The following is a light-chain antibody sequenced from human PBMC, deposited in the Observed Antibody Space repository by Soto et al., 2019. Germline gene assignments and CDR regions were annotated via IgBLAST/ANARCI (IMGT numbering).Light chain of an antibody. J-gene: IGLJ1*01. V-gene: IGLV2-23*02. Sequence: QSALTQPASVSGSPGQSITISCTGSSSDFGNYKFVSWYQQYPGKAPKVMLYEVSKRPSGVSYRFSGSQSGNTASLTISGLQAEDEADYCCCSYAGSYSSYFFGTGTKVTVL. CDR3: CSYAGSYSSYF. CDR2: EVS. CDR1: SSDFGNYKF.